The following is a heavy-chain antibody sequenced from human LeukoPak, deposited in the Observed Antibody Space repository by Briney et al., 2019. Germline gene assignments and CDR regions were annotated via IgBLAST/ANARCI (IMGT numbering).Heavy chain of an antibody. CDR2: ISGNGGST. V-gene: IGHV3-64*04. D-gene: IGHD3-22*01. CDR3: ASWDYYDSSGYYARDAFDI. CDR1: GFTFSDYT. Sequence: GSLRLSCSASGFTFSDYTMHWVRQAPGKGLEYVSAISGNGGSTYYADSVKGRFTISRDNSKNTLYLQMNSLRAEDTAVYYCASWDYYDSSGYYARDAFDIWGQGTMVTVSS. J-gene: IGHJ3*02.